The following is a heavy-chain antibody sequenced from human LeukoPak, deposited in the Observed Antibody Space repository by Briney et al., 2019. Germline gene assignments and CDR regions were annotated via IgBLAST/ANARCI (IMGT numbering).Heavy chain of an antibody. CDR1: GGSFSTFY. D-gene: IGHD6-13*01. V-gene: IGHV4-34*01. J-gene: IGHJ6*03. CDR2: INHNGNT. Sequence: SETLSLTCGVSGGSFSTFYWNWIRQHPGKGLEWIGEINHNGNTNYNPSLKGRVTLSVDKSKNQFSLKLRSVTAADTALYYCARARQQLGAFADYYYMDVWGKGTTVTVSS. CDR3: ARARQQLGAFADYYYMDV.